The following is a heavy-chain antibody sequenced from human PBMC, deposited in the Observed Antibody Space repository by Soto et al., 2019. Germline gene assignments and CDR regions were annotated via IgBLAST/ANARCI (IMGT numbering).Heavy chain of an antibody. Sequence: QVQLQESGPGLVKPSETLSLTCTVSGVSISNYYWGWIRQPPGKGLEYIGYIYYIGITNYNPSLKCRVTISADTSKNQFSLKMTSVPASDTAIYYCATVCTILGAVSSFDSWGQGTLVTVSS. V-gene: IGHV4-59*01. CDR3: ATVCTILGAVSSFDS. CDR2: IYYIGIT. D-gene: IGHD3-3*01. J-gene: IGHJ4*02. CDR1: GVSISNYY.